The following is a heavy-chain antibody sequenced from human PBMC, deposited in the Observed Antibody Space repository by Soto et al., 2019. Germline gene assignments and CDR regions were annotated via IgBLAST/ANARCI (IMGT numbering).Heavy chain of an antibody. CDR1: GGSISSGGYY. CDR2: IYYSGST. V-gene: IGHV4-31*03. CDR3: ASGLGYCSSDSCPNWFDS. Sequence: QVQLQESGPGLVKPSQTLSLTCTVSGGSISSGGYYWSWIRQHPGKGLEWIGYIYYSGSTHYNPSLKSRLMISVGTSKNQFSRKLSSVTGADTAVYYCASGLGYCSSDSCPNWFDSWGQGTLVTVSS. D-gene: IGHD2-2*01. J-gene: IGHJ5*01.